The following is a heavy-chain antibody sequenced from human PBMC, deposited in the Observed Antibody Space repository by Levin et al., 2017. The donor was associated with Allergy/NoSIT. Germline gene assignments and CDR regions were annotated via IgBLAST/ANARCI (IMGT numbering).Heavy chain of an antibody. J-gene: IGHJ6*02. CDR2: ITGSGDTT. CDR3: AKDYISYDYYGLDV. Sequence: GGSLRLSCAASGFAFTSSAMSWVRQAPGKGLEWVSAITGSGDTTYYPDSVKGRFTISRDNFRSTLYLQMNILRAEDTAVYYCAKDYISYDYYGLDVCGQGTTVTVSS. V-gene: IGHV3-23*01. CDR1: GFAFTSSA. D-gene: IGHD2/OR15-2a*01.